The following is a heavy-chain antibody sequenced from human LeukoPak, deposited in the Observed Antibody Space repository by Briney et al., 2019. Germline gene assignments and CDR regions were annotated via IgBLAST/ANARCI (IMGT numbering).Heavy chain of an antibody. CDR2: LYYSGKT. J-gene: IGHJ3*01. D-gene: IGHD3-10*01. CDR1: DDSISSSTYY. Sequence: PADTLSLTCIISDDSISSSTYYWGWIRQPPGKGLEWIGTLYYSGKTYYNPSLRSRITMSLDTSKSQFSLTLRSVTAAETAIYYCATLNLYGTSGSDSFDVWGQGAMITVSS. V-gene: IGHV4-39*07. CDR3: ATLNLYGTSGSDSFDV.